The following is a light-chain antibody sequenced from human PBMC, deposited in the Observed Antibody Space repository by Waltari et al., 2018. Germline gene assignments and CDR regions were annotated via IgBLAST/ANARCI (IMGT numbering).Light chain of an antibody. Sequence: DIQMTQSPSSLAASVGDRDTITCQASQDISNYLNWYQQKPGKAPKLLIYDASNLETGVPSRFSGSGSGTDFTFNISSLQPEDIATYYCQQYDNLPITFGQGTRLEIK. CDR2: DAS. CDR1: QDISNY. CDR3: QQYDNLPIT. J-gene: IGKJ5*01. V-gene: IGKV1-33*01.